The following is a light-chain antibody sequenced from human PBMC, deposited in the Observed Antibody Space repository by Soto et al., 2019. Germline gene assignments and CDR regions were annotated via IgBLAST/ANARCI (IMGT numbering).Light chain of an antibody. V-gene: IGKV3D-15*01. Sequence: EREMTQSPATLSVSPGDSATLSSRASQSINSNLAWYQQKPGQDPRLPIYGASTRATGIPDRFSGSGSGTDFNLTISRLETEDFAVYECQQSGSPTKTFGQGTKVDIK. CDR2: GAS. CDR3: QQSGSPTKT. CDR1: QSINSN. J-gene: IGKJ1*01.